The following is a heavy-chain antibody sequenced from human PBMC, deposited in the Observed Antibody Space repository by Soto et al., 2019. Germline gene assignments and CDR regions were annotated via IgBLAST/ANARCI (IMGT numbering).Heavy chain of an antibody. CDR1: GFTFSNYG. Sequence: QVQLVESGGGVVQPGRSLRLSCAASGFTFSNYGMHWVRQAPGKGLEWVAVISYDGSDKHYLDSVKGRFTVSRDNSKNTLYRQMTGLRTEDNAVYYCFKEKRGYSYGEHWGQGTLVTVSS. CDR3: FKEKRGYSYGEH. D-gene: IGHD5-18*01. J-gene: IGHJ4*02. CDR2: ISYDGSDK. V-gene: IGHV3-30*18.